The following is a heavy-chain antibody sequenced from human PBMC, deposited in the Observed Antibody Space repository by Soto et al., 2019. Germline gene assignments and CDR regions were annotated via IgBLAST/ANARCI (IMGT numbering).Heavy chain of an antibody. CDR2: ISYDGSNK. CDR3: ASDPCPGLRGDAFDI. J-gene: IGHJ3*02. D-gene: IGHD3-16*01. Sequence: QVQLVESGGGVVQPGRSLRLSCAASGFTFSSYAMHWVRQAPGKGLEWVAVISYDGSNKYYADSVKGRFTISRDNSKNTLYLKMNSLRAEDTAVYYCASDPCPGLRGDAFDIWGQGTMVTVSS. V-gene: IGHV3-30-3*01. CDR1: GFTFSSYA.